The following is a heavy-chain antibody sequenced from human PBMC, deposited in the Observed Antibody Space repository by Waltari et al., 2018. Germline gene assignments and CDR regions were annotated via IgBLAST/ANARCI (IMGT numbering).Heavy chain of an antibody. J-gene: IGHJ3*02. CDR1: GYSISSGFY. D-gene: IGHD3-3*01. CDR2: MYHSGLT. V-gene: IGHV4-38-2*02. CDR3: AREVRMEWISGDGFDI. Sequence: QVRLQESGPGLVKPSEPLSLTCAVSGYSISSGFYWGWVRQPPGKGLEWFGSMYHSGLTYYNPSLKSRVSISLDMSKNQVSLRLTSVTAADTAVYYCAREVRMEWISGDGFDIWGRGTMVTVSS.